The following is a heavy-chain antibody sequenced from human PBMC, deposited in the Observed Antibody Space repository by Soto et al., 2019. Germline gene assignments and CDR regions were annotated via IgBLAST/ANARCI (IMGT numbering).Heavy chain of an antibody. V-gene: IGHV5-51*01. Sequence: GESLKISCKGSGYSFTSYWIGWVRQMPGKGLEWMGIIYPGDSDTRYSPSFQGQVTISADKSISTAYLQWSSLKASDTAMYYCARHVCVMYRDDSYGMDFWCQGTTVTLS. CDR1: GYSFTSYW. D-gene: IGHD3-22*01. J-gene: IGHJ6*02. CDR2: IYPGDSDT. CDR3: ARHVCVMYRDDSYGMDF.